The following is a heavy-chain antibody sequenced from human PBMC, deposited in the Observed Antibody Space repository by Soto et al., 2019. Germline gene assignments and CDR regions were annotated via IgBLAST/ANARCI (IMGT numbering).Heavy chain of an antibody. CDR2: ISASNGNT. CDR3: ARVVVAATNWFDP. V-gene: IGHV1-18*04. J-gene: IGHJ5*02. Sequence: ASVKVSCKASGYTFTSHGITWVRQAPGQGLEWMGWISASNGNTNYARKLQGRVTMTTDTSTSTVYMELSSLRSDDTAVYYCARVVVAATNWFDPWGQGTLVTVSS. D-gene: IGHD2-15*01. CDR1: GYTFTSHG.